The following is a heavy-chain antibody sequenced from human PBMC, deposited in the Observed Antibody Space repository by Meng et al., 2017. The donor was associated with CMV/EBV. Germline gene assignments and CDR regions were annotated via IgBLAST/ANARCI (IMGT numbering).Heavy chain of an antibody. D-gene: IGHD6-13*01. V-gene: IGHV4-39*07. CDR2: IYYSGST. CDR3: ARGGIAAAGLH. Sequence: PRQESVPGLVKPSGTLSLTCTFPGGSISSSSDYWGWIRQPPGKGLEWIGSIYYSGSTYYNPSLKSRVNISVDTSKNQFSLKLSSVTAAYTAVYYCARGGIAAAGLHWGQGTLVTVSS. J-gene: IGHJ4*02. CDR1: GGSISSSSDY.